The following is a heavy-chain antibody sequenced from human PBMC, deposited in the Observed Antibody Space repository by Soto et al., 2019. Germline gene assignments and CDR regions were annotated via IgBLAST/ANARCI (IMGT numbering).Heavy chain of an antibody. CDR2: IVVGSGNT. CDR3: AADPPGSYDFRSGYYLPRFYGMDV. CDR1: GFTFTSSA. V-gene: IGHV1-58*01. Sequence: ASVKVSCKASGFTFTSSAVQWVRQARGQRLEWIGWIVVGSGNTNYAQKFQERVTITRDMSTSTAYMELSSLRSEDTAVYYCAADPPGSYDFRSGYYLPRFYGMDVWGQGTTVTVS. J-gene: IGHJ6*02. D-gene: IGHD3-3*01.